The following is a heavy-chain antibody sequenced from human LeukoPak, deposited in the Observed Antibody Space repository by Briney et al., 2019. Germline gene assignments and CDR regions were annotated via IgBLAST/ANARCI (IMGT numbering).Heavy chain of an antibody. CDR2: IYYSGRT. CDR1: GGSISSSSYY. D-gene: IGHD4-23*01. Sequence: ETLSLTCTVSGGSISSSSYYWGWIRQPPGKGLEWIGYIYYSGRTYYNPSLKSRVTISLDRSKNQFSLKPSSVTAADTAVYFCARGYGDNSGAFDIWGQGTLVTVSS. J-gene: IGHJ3*02. CDR3: ARGYGDNSGAFDI. V-gene: IGHV4-39*07.